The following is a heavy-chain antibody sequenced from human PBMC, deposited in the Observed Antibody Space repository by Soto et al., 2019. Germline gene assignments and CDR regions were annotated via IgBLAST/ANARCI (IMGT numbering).Heavy chain of an antibody. CDR1: GFTVRTYG. V-gene: IGHV3-30*03. D-gene: IGHD2-8*02. Sequence: QVQLVESGGGVVQPGRSLRLSCAVSGFTVRTYGMHWVRQAPGKGLEWVAVISRDGGTKYYADSVKGRFTISRDNSRNTLFVEMNSLRGDDMAVYYCTGEVASGYWGQGTLVTVSS. CDR2: ISRDGGTK. CDR3: TGEVASGY. J-gene: IGHJ4*02.